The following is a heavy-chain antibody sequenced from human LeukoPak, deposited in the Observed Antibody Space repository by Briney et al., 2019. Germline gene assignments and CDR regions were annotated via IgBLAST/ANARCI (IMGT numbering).Heavy chain of an antibody. Sequence: SETLSLTCAVYGGSFSGYYWSWIRQPPGKGLEWIGEINHSGSTNYNPSLKNRVTISVDTSKNQFSLKLSSVTAADTAVYYCATRIAAAGTKPYYFDYWGQGTLVTVSS. CDR2: INHSGST. V-gene: IGHV4-34*01. J-gene: IGHJ4*02. CDR1: GGSFSGYY. D-gene: IGHD6-13*01. CDR3: ATRIAAAGTKPYYFDY.